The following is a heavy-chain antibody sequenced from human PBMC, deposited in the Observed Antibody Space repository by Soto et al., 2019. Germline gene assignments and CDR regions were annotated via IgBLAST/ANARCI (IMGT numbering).Heavy chain of an antibody. V-gene: IGHV4-59*02. Sequence: SETLSLTCTVSGGSVSSYYWSWIRQPPGKGLEWIGYIYYSGSTNYNPSLKSRVTISVDTSKNQFSLKLSSVTAADTAVCYCARVYYGSGKGFDPWGQGTLVTVSS. CDR1: GGSVSSYY. CDR2: IYYSGST. J-gene: IGHJ5*02. CDR3: ARVYYGSGKGFDP. D-gene: IGHD3-10*01.